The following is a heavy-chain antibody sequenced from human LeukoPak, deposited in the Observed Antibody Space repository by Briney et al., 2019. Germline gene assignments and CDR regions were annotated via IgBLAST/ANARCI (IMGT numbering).Heavy chain of an antibody. V-gene: IGHV4-61*02. CDR3: AGNYYGSGSYYSEDRY. J-gene: IGHJ4*02. CDR2: IYTSVST. D-gene: IGHD3-10*01. Sequence: PSETLSLTCTVPGGSISSGSYYWSWIRQPAGKGLEWIGRIYTSVSTTYHPSLKSRVTISVDTSKNQFSLKLSSVPAADTAVYCCAGNYYGSGSYYSEDRYWGQGTLVTVSS. CDR1: GGSISSGSYY.